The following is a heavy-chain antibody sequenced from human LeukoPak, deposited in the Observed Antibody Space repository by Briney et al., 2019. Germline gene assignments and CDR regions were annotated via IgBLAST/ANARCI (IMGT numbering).Heavy chain of an antibody. D-gene: IGHD3-16*01. V-gene: IGHV1-8*03. CDR1: GYAFTSYD. CDR3: ARGTKSGLGESSVGY. Sequence: GASVKVSCKASGYAFTSYDINWVRQATGQGLEWMGWMNPNSGNTGYAQKFQGRVTITRNTSISTAYMELSSLRSEDTAVYYCARGTKSGLGESSVGYWGQGTLVTVSS. CDR2: MNPNSGNT. J-gene: IGHJ4*02.